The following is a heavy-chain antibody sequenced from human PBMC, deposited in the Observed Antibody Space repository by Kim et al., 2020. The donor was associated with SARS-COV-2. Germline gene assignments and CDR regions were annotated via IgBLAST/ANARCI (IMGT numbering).Heavy chain of an antibody. CDR3: AKEGNLWFGESNSIDY. V-gene: IGHV3-23*01. D-gene: IGHD3-10*01. CDR2: ISGSGGST. J-gene: IGHJ4*02. Sequence: GGSLRLSCAASGFTFSSYAMSWVRQAPGKGLEWVSAISGSGGSTYYADSVKGRFTISRDNSKNTLYLQMNSLRAEDTAVYYCAKEGNLWFGESNSIDYWGQGTLVTVSS. CDR1: GFTFSSYA.